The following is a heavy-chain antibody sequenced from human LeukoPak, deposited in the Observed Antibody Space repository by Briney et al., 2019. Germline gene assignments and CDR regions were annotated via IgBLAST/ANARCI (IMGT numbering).Heavy chain of an antibody. J-gene: IGHJ4*02. CDR2: INPNSGGT. Sequence: ASVKVSCKASGYTFTGYYMHWVRQAPGQGLEWMGWINPNSGGTNYAQKFQGRVTMTGDTSISTAYMELSRLRSDDTAVYYCARVPALVGALDYWGQGTLVTVSS. CDR3: ARVPALVGALDY. V-gene: IGHV1-2*02. CDR1: GYTFTGYY. D-gene: IGHD1-26*01.